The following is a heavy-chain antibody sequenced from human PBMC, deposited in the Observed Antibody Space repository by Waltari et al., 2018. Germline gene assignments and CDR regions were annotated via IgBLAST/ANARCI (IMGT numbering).Heavy chain of an antibody. J-gene: IGHJ4*02. D-gene: IGHD2-8*02. CDR1: GFTFSSYA. CDR2: ISGSGGST. Sequence: EVQLLESGGGLVQPGGSLRLSCAASGFTFSSYAMSWVRQAPGKVRDWVSAISGSGGSTYYADSVKGRFTISRDNSKNTLYLQMNSLRAEDTAVYYCAIRVGVSRYFDYWGQGTLVTVSS. V-gene: IGHV3-23*01. CDR3: AIRVGVSRYFDY.